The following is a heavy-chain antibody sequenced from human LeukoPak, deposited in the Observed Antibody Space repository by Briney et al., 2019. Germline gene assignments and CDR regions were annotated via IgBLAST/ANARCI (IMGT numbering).Heavy chain of an antibody. D-gene: IGHD3-22*01. CDR2: ISAYNGNT. V-gene: IGHV1-18*01. Sequence: ASVKVSCKASGYTFTSYGISWVRQDPGQGLEWMGWISAYNGNTNYAQKLQGRVTMTTDTSTSTAYMELRSLRSDDTAVYYCARDVDYYDSSGYYYVVSDYYYYGMDVWGQGTTVTVSS. J-gene: IGHJ6*02. CDR3: ARDVDYYDSSGYYYVVSDYYYYGMDV. CDR1: GYTFTSYG.